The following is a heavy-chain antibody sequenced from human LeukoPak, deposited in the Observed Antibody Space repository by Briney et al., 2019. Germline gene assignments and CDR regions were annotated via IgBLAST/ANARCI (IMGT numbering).Heavy chain of an antibody. CDR2: ISGRGGST. CDR1: GFTFSSYA. D-gene: IGHD3-22*01. J-gene: IGHJ4*02. Sequence: GGSLRLSCAVSGFTFSSYAMGWVRQAPGKGLEWVSGISGRGGSTYYADSVKGRFTISRDNSKNTLSLQMNSLRAEDTAVYFCAKGYYYDSSGPPGPTFDYWGQGTLVTVSS. V-gene: IGHV3-23*01. CDR3: AKGYYYDSSGPPGPTFDY.